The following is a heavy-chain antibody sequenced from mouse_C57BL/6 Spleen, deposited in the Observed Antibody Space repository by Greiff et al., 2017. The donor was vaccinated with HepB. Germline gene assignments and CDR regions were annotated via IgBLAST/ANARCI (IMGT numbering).Heavy chain of an antibody. J-gene: IGHJ4*01. D-gene: IGHD2-4*01. CDR3: ARRAYYDYDGYAMDY. V-gene: IGHV1-12*01. CDR1: GYTFTSYN. Sequence: VQLQQSGAELVRPGASVKMSCKASGYTFTSYNMHWVKQTPRQGLEWIGAIYPGNGDTSYNQKFKGKATLTVDKSSSTAYMQLSSLTSEDSAVYVCARRAYYDYDGYAMDYWGQGTSVTVSS. CDR2: IYPGNGDT.